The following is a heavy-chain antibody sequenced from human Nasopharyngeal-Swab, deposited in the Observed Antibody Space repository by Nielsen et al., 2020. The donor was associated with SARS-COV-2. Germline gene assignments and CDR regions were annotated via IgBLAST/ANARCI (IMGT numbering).Heavy chain of an antibody. CDR2: IKSKIDGGTT. J-gene: IGHJ4*02. D-gene: IGHD1-1*01. V-gene: IGHV3-15*01. Sequence: WIRQPPGKGLEWVGRIKSKIDGGTTDYAAPVKGRFTISRDDSKNTLYLQMNSLKTEDTAVYYCTTEYRQLERLGDYWGQGTLVTVSS. CDR3: TTEYRQLERLGDY.